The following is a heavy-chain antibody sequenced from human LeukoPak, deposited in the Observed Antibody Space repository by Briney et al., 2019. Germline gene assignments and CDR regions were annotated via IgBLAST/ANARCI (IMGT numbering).Heavy chain of an antibody. CDR2: IYYSGST. CDR3: ARVELYYYYGMDV. Sequence: PSETLSLTCTVSGGSISSYYWSWIRQPPGKGLEWIGYIYYSGSTNYNPSLKSRVTISVDTSKNQFSLKLSSVTVADTAVYYCARVELYYYYGMDVWGQGTTVTVSS. CDR1: GGSISSYY. V-gene: IGHV4-59*01. D-gene: IGHD1-26*01. J-gene: IGHJ6*02.